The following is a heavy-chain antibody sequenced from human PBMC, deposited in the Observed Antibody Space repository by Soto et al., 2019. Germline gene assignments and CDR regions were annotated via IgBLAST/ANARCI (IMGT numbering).Heavy chain of an antibody. CDR1: GFTFSGSA. J-gene: IGHJ4*02. Sequence: EVQLLESGGGLVQPGGSLKLSCAASGFTFSGSAMHWVRQASGKGLEWVGRIRSKANSYATAYAASVKGRFTISRDDSKNTAYLQMNSLRAEDTAVYYCTRSGAAFWWGYSDYFDYWGQGTLVTVSS. CDR3: TRSGAAFWWGYSDYFDY. D-gene: IGHD3-3*01. CDR2: IRSKANSYAT. V-gene: IGHV3-73*01.